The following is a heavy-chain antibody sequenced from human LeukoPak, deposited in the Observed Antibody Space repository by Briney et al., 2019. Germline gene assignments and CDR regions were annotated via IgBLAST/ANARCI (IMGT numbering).Heavy chain of an antibody. V-gene: IGHV3-30*03. D-gene: IGHD3-16*01. Sequence: GGSLRLSCVASGFTFSSYGMHWVRQAPGKGLEWVAVISKDGSNKYSADSVKGRFTISRDNSENTLYLQMNSLRAEDTAVYFCARGGGLDVWGQGATVTVSS. CDR3: ARGGGLDV. CDR1: GFTFSSYG. CDR2: ISKDGSNK. J-gene: IGHJ6*02.